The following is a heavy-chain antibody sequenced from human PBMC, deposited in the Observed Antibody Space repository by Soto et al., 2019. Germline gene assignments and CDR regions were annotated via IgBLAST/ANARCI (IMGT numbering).Heavy chain of an antibody. D-gene: IGHD3-10*01. Sequence: QVQLEQSGAEVKKPGSSVKVSCKASGGTLSDHGVAWLRQAPGQGLEWMGGTIPVFNTAKYAQKFQGRVTVTADKFTNIGCMEVRSLRSEDTAFYFWARGVYGVGNYYTGASAFDIWGQGTMVIVSS. V-gene: IGHV1-69*06. CDR2: TIPVFNTA. CDR1: GGTLSDHG. CDR3: ARGVYGVGNYYTGASAFDI. J-gene: IGHJ3*02.